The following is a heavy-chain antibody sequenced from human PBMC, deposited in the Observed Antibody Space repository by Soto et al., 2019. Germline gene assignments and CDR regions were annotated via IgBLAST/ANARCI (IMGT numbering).Heavy chain of an antibody. CDR3: ARDLASGDH. J-gene: IGHJ4*02. Sequence: QVQLVQSGAEVKKPGASVKVSCRTSGDTFTHYYIHWVRQAPGQELEWLGIINPASGSTNYAQDFQGRVTLNMDTSTTTVYMELSCVRAADQAIFYWARDLASGDHWGQGTLVTVSS. V-gene: IGHV1-46*01. D-gene: IGHD3-3*02. CDR1: GDTFTHYY. CDR2: INPASGST.